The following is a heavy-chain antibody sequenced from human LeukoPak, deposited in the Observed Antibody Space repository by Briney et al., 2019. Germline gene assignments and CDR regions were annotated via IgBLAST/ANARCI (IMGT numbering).Heavy chain of an antibody. J-gene: IGHJ4*02. CDR2: MYYSGST. V-gene: IGHV4-59*01. D-gene: IGHD1-14*01. CDR3: ARDWEVAWEPLYYFDY. CDR1: GGSISTNY. Sequence: SETLSLTCTVSGGSISTNYWSWIRQPPGKGLEWIGYMYYSGSTNYNPSLKSRVTISVHTSKKQFSLKLNSVTAADTAVYYCARDWEVAWEPLYYFDYWGQGTLVTVSS.